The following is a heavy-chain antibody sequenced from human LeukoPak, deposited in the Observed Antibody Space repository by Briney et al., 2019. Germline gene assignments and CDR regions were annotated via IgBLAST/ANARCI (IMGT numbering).Heavy chain of an antibody. V-gene: IGHV3-21*01. CDR2: IISDSAYI. CDR3: ARDGSGWSRDY. Sequence: GGSLRLSCAASGFTFSSCSMSWVRHAPGKGLEWVSGIISDSAYIYYADSVKGRFTISRDNAKNSLSLHMSSLRAEGTTVYYCARDGSGWSRDYWGQGTLVTVSS. J-gene: IGHJ4*02. CDR1: GFTFSSCS. D-gene: IGHD2-15*01.